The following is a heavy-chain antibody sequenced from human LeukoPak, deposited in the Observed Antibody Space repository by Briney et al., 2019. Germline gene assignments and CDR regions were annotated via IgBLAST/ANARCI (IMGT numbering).Heavy chain of an antibody. D-gene: IGHD3-22*01. CDR1: GYTFTGYY. Sequence: ASVKVSCKASGYTFTGYYMHWVRQAPGQGLEWMGWINPNSGGTNYAQKFQGRVTMTRDMSTSTVYMELSSLRSEDTAVYYCAILIGGFDYYDSSGSSDFWGQGTPVTVSS. CDR2: INPNSGGT. J-gene: IGHJ4*02. V-gene: IGHV1-2*02. CDR3: AILIGGFDYYDSSGSSDF.